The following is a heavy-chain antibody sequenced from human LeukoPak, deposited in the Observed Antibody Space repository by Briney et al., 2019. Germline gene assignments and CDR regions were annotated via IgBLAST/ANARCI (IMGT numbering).Heavy chain of an antibody. CDR1: GFTFSNAW. CDR2: ISGSGGSP. J-gene: IGHJ4*02. CDR3: ASILLWYVYDY. D-gene: IGHD3-10*01. V-gene: IGHV3-23*01. Sequence: QAGGSLRLSCAASGFTFSNAWMSWVRQAPGKGLEWVSSISGSGGSPYYADSVKGRFTISRDNSKNTLYLQMNSLRAEDTAVYYCASILLWYVYDYWGQGTLVTVSS.